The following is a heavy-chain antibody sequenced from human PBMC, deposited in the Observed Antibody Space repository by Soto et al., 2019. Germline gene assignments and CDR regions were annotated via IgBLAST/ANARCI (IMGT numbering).Heavy chain of an antibody. CDR3: XXXXXXXXXXRYGMDV. V-gene: IGHV3-23*01. J-gene: IGHJ6*02. CDR1: GFTFSSYA. CDR2: ISGSGGST. Sequence: EVQLLESGGGLVQPGGSLRLSCAASGFTFSSYAMSWVRQAPGKGLEWVSAISGSGGSTYYADSVKGRFTISRDNSKNXLXXXXXXXXXXXXXXXXXXXXXXXXXXXRYGMDVWGQGTTVTVSS.